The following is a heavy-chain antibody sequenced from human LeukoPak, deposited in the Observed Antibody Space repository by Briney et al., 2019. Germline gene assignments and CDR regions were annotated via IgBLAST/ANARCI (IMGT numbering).Heavy chain of an antibody. Sequence: GGSLRLSCAASGFSFSSYGIHWVREAPGKGLEWVAVISYDGSNNYYADSVKGRFTISRDNSKNTLYLQMNSLRAEDTAVYYCARDFAVVVVAATIPMDVWGKGTTVTVSP. V-gene: IGHV3-30*19. J-gene: IGHJ6*04. CDR3: ARDFAVVVVAATIPMDV. D-gene: IGHD2-15*01. CDR1: GFSFSSYG. CDR2: ISYDGSNN.